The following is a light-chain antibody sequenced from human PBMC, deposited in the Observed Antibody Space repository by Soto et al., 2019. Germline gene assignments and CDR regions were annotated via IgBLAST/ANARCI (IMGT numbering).Light chain of an antibody. V-gene: IGKV3-15*01. CDR1: QGVGRN. Sequence: EIVMTQSPVALSVSPGESAALSCRAMQGVGRNFAWYQQRPGQAPRVLIYGTFTRATGVPARFSGSGSGTDFTLTISSLQSEDFAVYYCQQYNKWPYTFGQGTRLEIK. J-gene: IGKJ2*01. CDR3: QQYNKWPYT. CDR2: GTF.